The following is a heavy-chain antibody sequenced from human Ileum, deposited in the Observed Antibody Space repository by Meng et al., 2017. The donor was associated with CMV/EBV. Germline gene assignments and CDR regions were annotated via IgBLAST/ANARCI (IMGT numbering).Heavy chain of an antibody. CDR3: ARGGGAADY. CDR2: INPNTGTT. CDR1: GYTFTGYY. Sequence: VHLVQSGAEGKKAGASVQVSCKASGYTFTGYYLHWVRQAPGQGLEWMAWINPNTGTTDYAQKFRGRVTMTRDTSISTAYMELSSLKSDDTAVYYCARGGGAADYWGQGTLVTVSS. V-gene: IGHV1-2*02. J-gene: IGHJ4*02. D-gene: IGHD1-26*01.